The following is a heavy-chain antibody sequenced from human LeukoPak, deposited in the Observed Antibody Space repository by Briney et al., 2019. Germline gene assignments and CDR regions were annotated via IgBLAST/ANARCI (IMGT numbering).Heavy chain of an antibody. V-gene: IGHV4-38-2*01. D-gene: IGHD1-1*01. CDR2: IYHSGST. CDR1: GYSISIGYF. Sequence: SETLSLTCAVSGYSISIGYFWGWIRQPPGKGLQWIGSIYHSGSTYYNPSLKSRVTISVDTSKNQFSLKLSSVTAADTAVYYCARVGPRYNWNEDGFDIWGQGTMVTASS. J-gene: IGHJ3*02. CDR3: ARVGPRYNWNEDGFDI.